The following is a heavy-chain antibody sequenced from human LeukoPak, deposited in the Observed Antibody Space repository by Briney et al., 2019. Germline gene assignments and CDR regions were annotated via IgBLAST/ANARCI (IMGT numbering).Heavy chain of an antibody. CDR1: GFTFSTYT. CDR2: ISSSSASI. V-gene: IGHV3-48*01. CDR3: ARDRWTAMKD. Sequence: GGSLRLSCAASGFTFSTYTMNRVRQAPGKGLEWISYISSSSASIKYADSVKGRFTISRDNAKNSLSLQMNSLRAEDTALYYCARDRWTAMKDWGQGTLVTVSS. J-gene: IGHJ4*02. D-gene: IGHD5-18*01.